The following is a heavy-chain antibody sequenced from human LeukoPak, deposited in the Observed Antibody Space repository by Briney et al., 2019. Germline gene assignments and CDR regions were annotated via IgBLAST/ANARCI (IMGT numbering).Heavy chain of an antibody. Sequence: ASVKVSCKASGYTFTSYGISWVRQAPGQGLEWMGWISAYNGNTNYAQKLQGRVTMTTDTSTSTAYMELRSLRSDDTAVYYCARDPRRYCSGGSCPNYRNWFDPWSQGTLVTVSS. CDR3: ARDPRRYCSGGSCPNYRNWFDP. D-gene: IGHD2-15*01. CDR1: GYTFTSYG. J-gene: IGHJ5*02. V-gene: IGHV1-18*01. CDR2: ISAYNGNT.